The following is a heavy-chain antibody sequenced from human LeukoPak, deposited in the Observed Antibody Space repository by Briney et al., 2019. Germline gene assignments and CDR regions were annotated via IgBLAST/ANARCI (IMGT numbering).Heavy chain of an antibody. D-gene: IGHD3-16*02. CDR3: ARGFKFGDYVWGSYRYTVATYFDY. V-gene: IGHV3-64*01. CDR1: GFTFGSYA. J-gene: IGHJ4*02. Sequence: GGSLRLSCAASGFTFGSYAMHWVRQAPGKGLEYVSAISSNGGSTYYANSVKGRFTISRDNSKNTLYLQMGSLRAEDMAVYYCARGFKFGDYVWGSYRYTVATYFDYWGQGTLVTVSS. CDR2: ISSNGGST.